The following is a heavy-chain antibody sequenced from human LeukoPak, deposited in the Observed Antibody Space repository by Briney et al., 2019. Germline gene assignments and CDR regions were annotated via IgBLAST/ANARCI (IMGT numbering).Heavy chain of an antibody. V-gene: IGHV4-61*01. CDR1: GYSISSGYY. CDR2: IYYSGST. Sequence: SETLSLTCAVSGYSISSGYYWGWIRQPPGKGLEWIGYIYYSGSTNYNPSLKSRVTISVDTSKNQFSLKLSSVTAADTAVYYCARSLYYYDSSGYYSGAFDIWGQGTMVTVSS. CDR3: ARSLYYYDSSGYYSGAFDI. D-gene: IGHD3-22*01. J-gene: IGHJ3*02.